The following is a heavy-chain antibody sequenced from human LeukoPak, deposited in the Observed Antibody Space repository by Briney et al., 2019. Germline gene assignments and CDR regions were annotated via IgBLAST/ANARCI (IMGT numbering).Heavy chain of an antibody. J-gene: IGHJ4*02. CDR1: GGSISSGGYY. CDR2: IYYSGST. V-gene: IGHV4-31*03. CDR3: AREYGSGSYYREYYFDY. D-gene: IGHD3-10*01. Sequence: SQTLSLTCTVSGGSISSGGYYWSWIRQHPGKGLEWIGYIYYSGSTYYNPSLKSRVTISVDTSKNQFSLKLSSVTAADTAVYYCAREYGSGSYYREYYFDYWGQGTLVTVSS.